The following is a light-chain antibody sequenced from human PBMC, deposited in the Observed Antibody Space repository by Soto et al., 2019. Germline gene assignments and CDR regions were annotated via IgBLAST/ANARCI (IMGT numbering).Light chain of an antibody. CDR3: QHYTNWPLT. Sequence: EIVMTQSPDTLSVSPGERATLSCRSSHSVSSRLAWYQQKPGQAPRLLIYGASTRATGLPARFSGSGSGTEFTLTISSLQSEDFAVYYCQHYTNWPLTVGGGTKVDIK. V-gene: IGKV3-15*01. CDR2: GAS. J-gene: IGKJ4*01. CDR1: HSVSSR.